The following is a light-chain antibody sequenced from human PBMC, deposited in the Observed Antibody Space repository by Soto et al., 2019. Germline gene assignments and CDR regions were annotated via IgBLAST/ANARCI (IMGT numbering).Light chain of an antibody. CDR2: GVT. Sequence: QSALTQPPSASGSPGQSVTISCTGTSSDVGGYNYVSWYQQHPGKAPKLMIYGVTKRRAGGPDRFSDFKSGNTASLTVSGLQAEDEAYYYCSSYAGSNNYVFGTGTKLTVL. J-gene: IGLJ1*01. CDR1: SSDVGGYNY. CDR3: SSYAGSNNYV. V-gene: IGLV2-8*01.